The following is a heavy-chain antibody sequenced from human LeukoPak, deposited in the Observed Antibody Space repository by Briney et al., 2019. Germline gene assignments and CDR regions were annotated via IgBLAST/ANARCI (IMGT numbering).Heavy chain of an antibody. CDR3: ARDFSPLVYYYYYYYMDV. Sequence: AGGSLRLSCAASGFTFSAYAVNWVRQAPGKGLEWVSAISSSGGTTYYADSVKGRFSISRDNSKNTLYLQMNSLRAEDTAVYYCARDFSPLVYYYYYYYMDVWGKGTTVTVSS. CDR2: ISSSGGTT. CDR1: GFTFSAYA. J-gene: IGHJ6*03. V-gene: IGHV3-23*01. D-gene: IGHD2-8*02.